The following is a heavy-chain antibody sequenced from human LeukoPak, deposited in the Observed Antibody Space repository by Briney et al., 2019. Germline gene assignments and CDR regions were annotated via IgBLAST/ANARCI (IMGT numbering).Heavy chain of an antibody. CDR1: GGSISSYY. CDR2: IYYSGST. Sequence: SETLSLTCTVSGGSISSYYWSWIRQPPGKGLEWIGYIYYSGSTNYNPSLKSRVTISVDTSKNQFSLKLSSVTAAETAVYYCAREPYSSSWVDYWGQGTLVTVSS. J-gene: IGHJ4*02. V-gene: IGHV4-59*01. D-gene: IGHD6-13*01. CDR3: AREPYSSSWVDY.